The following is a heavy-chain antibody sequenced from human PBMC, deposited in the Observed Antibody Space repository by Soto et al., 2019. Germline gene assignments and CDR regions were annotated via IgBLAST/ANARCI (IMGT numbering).Heavy chain of an antibody. J-gene: IGHJ3*01. D-gene: IGHD3-22*01. Sequence: GPLLLSCAASGFTFSSYAMSWVRQAPGKGLEWVSAISGSGGSAYYADSVKGRFTISRDNSKNTLYLQMNSLRAEDTAVYYCAKDLGYYDSREDALDFWGQGTMVTVSS. CDR3: AKDLGYYDSREDALDF. V-gene: IGHV3-23*01. CDR2: ISGSGGSA. CDR1: GFTFSSYA.